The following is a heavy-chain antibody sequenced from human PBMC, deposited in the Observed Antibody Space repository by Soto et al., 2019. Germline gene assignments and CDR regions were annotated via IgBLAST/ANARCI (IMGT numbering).Heavy chain of an antibody. CDR1: GFTFSNAW. Sequence: GGSLRLSCAASGFTFSNAWVNWVRQAPGKGLEWVGRIKSKTDGGTTDYAAPVKGRFTISRDDSKNTLYLQMNSLKTEDTAVFYCARGRQDYDSSGYYYVVMYYWGQGTLVTVSS. V-gene: IGHV3-15*07. CDR3: ARGRQDYDSSGYYYVVMYY. J-gene: IGHJ4*02. CDR2: IKSKTDGGTT. D-gene: IGHD3-22*01.